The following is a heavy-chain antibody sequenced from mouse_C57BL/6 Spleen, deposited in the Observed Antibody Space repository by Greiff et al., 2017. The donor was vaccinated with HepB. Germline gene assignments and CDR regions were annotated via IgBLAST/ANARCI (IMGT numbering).Heavy chain of an antibody. CDR2: IYPGDGDT. Sequence: VQLQQSGPELVKPGASVKLSCKASGYAFSSSWMNWVKQRPGKGLEWIGRIYPGDGDTTYNRKFKGKATLTADKSSSPAYMQLSSLTSEDSAVDCCAGSEGMDYWGQGTSVTVSS. CDR1: GYAFSSSW. CDR3: AGSEGMDY. J-gene: IGHJ4*01. V-gene: IGHV1-82*01.